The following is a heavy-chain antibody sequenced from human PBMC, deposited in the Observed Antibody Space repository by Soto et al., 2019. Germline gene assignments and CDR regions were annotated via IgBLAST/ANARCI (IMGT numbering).Heavy chain of an antibody. D-gene: IGHD5-18*01. J-gene: IGHJ4*02. CDR3: ARHGYNYGGGYFDY. CDR2: IYSGSST. CDR1: GVTVSSNY. Sequence: EVQLVESGGGWVQPGGSLRLSCAASGVTVSSNYMSWVLQAPGKGLEWVSVIYSGSSTYFADSVKGRFTISRDNSKNTLYLQMNSLRAEDTAVYYCARHGYNYGGGYFDYWGQGTLVTVSS. V-gene: IGHV3-66*04.